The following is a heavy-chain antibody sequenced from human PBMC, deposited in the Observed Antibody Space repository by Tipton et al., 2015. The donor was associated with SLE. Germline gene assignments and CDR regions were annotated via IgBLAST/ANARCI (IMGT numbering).Heavy chain of an antibody. D-gene: IGHD1-26*01. J-gene: IGHJ4*02. Sequence: TLSLTCTVSGGSISSDDYYWSWIRQPPGKGLEWIGYIYYSGSTYYNPSLKSRVTISVDTSKNQFSLKLSSVTAADTAVYYCAREENQWGRLGYWGQGTLVTVAS. V-gene: IGHV4-30-4*01. CDR3: AREENQWGRLGY. CDR2: IYYSGST. CDR1: GGSISSDDYY.